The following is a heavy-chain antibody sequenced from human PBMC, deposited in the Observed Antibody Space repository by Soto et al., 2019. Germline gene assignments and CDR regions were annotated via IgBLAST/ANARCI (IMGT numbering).Heavy chain of an antibody. V-gene: IGHV3-30*18. J-gene: IGHJ4*02. CDR1: GFTFSSYG. Sequence: QVQLVESGGGVVQPGRSLRLSCAASGFTFSSYGMHWVRQAPGKGLEWVAGISYDGSNKYYADSVKGRFTISRDNSKNTLYLQMNSLRAEDTAVYYCAKDNYREYYFDYWGQGTLVTVSS. D-gene: IGHD4-4*01. CDR2: ISYDGSNK. CDR3: AKDNYREYYFDY.